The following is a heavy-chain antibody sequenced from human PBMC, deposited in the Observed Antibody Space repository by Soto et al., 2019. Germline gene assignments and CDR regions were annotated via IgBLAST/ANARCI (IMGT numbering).Heavy chain of an antibody. CDR3: ARDFGYNTGWDVGGYYGMDV. CDR1: GVSISTYY. CDR2: IFYTGNT. Sequence: SETLSLTCTVSGVSISTYYWSWIRQPPGKGLEWIGYIFYTGNTNYNPSLESRVTISVDTSKNQFSLKLSSVTAADTAVYYCARDFGYNTGWDVGGYYGMDVWGQGTTVTVSS. D-gene: IGHD6-19*01. V-gene: IGHV4-59*01. J-gene: IGHJ6*02.